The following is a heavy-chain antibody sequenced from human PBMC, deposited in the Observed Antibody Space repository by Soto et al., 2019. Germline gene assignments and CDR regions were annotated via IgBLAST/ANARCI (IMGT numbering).Heavy chain of an antibody. Sequence: SETLSLTCTVSGGSISSGDYYWSWIRQPPGKGLEWIGYIYYSGSTYYNPSLKSRVTISVDTSKNQFSLKLSSVTAADTAVYYCARGDSSSWYYYYYGMDVWGQGTTVTVSS. CDR3: ARGDSSSWYYYYYGMDV. J-gene: IGHJ6*02. D-gene: IGHD6-13*01. CDR2: IYYSGST. V-gene: IGHV4-30-4*01. CDR1: GGSISSGDYY.